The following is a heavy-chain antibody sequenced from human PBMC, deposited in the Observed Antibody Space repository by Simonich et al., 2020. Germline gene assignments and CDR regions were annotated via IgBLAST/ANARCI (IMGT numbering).Heavy chain of an antibody. D-gene: IGHD3-16*01. J-gene: IGHJ4*02. CDR1: CYTFTRFG. Sequence: QVQLVQYGAEVKKPGASVKVSCKASCYTFTRFGITWVRQAPGQGLEGMGRISAYKCNTNYAQKRQGRVTITPDTSTGTAYMELRSLRSDDTAVYYCARASRGTWGYYYFDYWGQGTLVTVSS. CDR3: ARASRGTWGYYYFDY. V-gene: IGHV1-18*01. CDR2: ISAYKCNT.